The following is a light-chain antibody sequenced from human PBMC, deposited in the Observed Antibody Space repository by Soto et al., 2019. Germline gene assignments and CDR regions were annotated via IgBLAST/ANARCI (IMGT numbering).Light chain of an antibody. J-gene: IGKJ5*01. CDR1: QSFRGL. CDR2: DAY. Sequence: EVVLTQSPVTLSLSPGERATLSCRASQSFRGLLAWYQQKPGQAPRLLIYDAYNRATGIPPRFSGSGSGTAVTLTISSLEPEDSAVYDCQQRHLWPITFGQGTRLEIK. CDR3: QQRHLWPIT. V-gene: IGKV3-11*01.